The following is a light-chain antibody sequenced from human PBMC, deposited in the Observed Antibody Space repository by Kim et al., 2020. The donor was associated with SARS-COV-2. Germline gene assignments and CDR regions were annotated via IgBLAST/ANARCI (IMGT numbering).Light chain of an antibody. J-gene: IGLJ3*02. V-gene: IGLV3-21*04. CDR2: YDS. CDR1: NIGSKS. Sequence: SYELTQPPSVSVVPGQTARITCGGNNIGSKSVHWYQQRPGQAPVLVISYDSDRPSGIPERFSGSNSGNTATLTISRVEAGDEADYYCQVWDSSSDQGVFG. CDR3: QVWDSSSDQGV.